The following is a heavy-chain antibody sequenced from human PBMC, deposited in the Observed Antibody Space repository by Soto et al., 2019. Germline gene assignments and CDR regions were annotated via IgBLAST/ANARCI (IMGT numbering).Heavy chain of an antibody. J-gene: IGHJ5*02. CDR3: AHKTYYYDSSGYSGWIDP. CDR2: IYWDDDK. D-gene: IGHD3-22*01. V-gene: IGHV2-5*02. CDR1: GFSLSTSGVG. Sequence: QITLKESGPTLVKPTQTLTLTCTFSGFSLSTSGVGVGWIRQPPGKALEWLALIYWDDDKRYSPSLKSRLTITKDTSKNQVVLTMTNMDPVDTATYYCAHKTYYYDSSGYSGWIDPWGQGTLVTVSS.